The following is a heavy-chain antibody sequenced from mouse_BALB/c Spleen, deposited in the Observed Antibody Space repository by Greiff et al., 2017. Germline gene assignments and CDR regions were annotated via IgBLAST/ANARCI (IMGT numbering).Heavy chain of an antibody. CDR2: IWAGGST. CDR1: GFSLTSYG. D-gene: IGHD1-1*01. Sequence: VQLVESGPGLVAPSQSLSITCTVSGFSLTSYGVHWVRQPPGKGLEWLGVIWAGGSTNYNSALMSRLSISKDNSKSQVFLKMNSLQTDDTAMYYCAISLTTVVDYYAMDYWGQGTSVTVSS. V-gene: IGHV2-9*02. J-gene: IGHJ4*01. CDR3: AISLTTVVDYYAMDY.